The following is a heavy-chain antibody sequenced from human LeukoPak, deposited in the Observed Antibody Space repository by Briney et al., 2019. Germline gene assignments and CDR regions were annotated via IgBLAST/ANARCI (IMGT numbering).Heavy chain of an antibody. CDR3: ATDLARRKIKASVYYGMDV. V-gene: IGHV1-69*05. CDR1: GYTFTGYY. D-gene: IGHD1-14*01. Sequence: ASVKVSCKASGYTFTGYYMHWVRQAPGQGLEWMGGIIPIFGTANYAQKFQGRVTITTDESTSTAYMELSSLRSEDTAVYYCATDLARRKIKASVYYGMDVWGQGTTVTVSS. CDR2: IIPIFGTA. J-gene: IGHJ6*02.